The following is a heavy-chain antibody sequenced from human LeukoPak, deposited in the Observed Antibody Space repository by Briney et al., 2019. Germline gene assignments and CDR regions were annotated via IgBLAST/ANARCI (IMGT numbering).Heavy chain of an antibody. CDR3: ARQPHMLGADYFDF. D-gene: IGHD1-26*01. CDR2: IYYTGST. J-gene: IGHJ4*02. Sequence: SETLSLTCTVSGGSMTNYFWSWIRQPPGEGLEWIGYIYYTGSTNYNPSLKSRVTLSVDTSRNQFSPKLGSVADADTAVYYCARQPHMLGADYFDFWGQGTLVTVSS. CDR1: GGSMTNYF. V-gene: IGHV4-59*08.